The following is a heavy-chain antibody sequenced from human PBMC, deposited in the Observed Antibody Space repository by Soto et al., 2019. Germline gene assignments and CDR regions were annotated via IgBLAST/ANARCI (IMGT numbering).Heavy chain of an antibody. CDR2: IYPGDSDT. D-gene: IGHD4-17*01. Sequence: PGESLKISCKGSGYSFTSYWIGWVRQMPGKGLEWMGIIYPGDSDTRYSPSFQGQVTISADKSISTAYLQWSSLKASDTAMYYCATTTVTIAYYYYMDVWGKGTTVTVSS. V-gene: IGHV5-51*01. J-gene: IGHJ6*03. CDR1: GYSFTSYW. CDR3: ATTTVTIAYYYYMDV.